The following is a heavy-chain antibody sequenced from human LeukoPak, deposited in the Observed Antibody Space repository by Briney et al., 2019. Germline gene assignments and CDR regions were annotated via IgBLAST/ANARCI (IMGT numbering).Heavy chain of an antibody. V-gene: IGHV1-18*04. J-gene: IGHJ6*04. CDR3: ARSQGIWFGELLSDYYYYGMDV. CDR2: ISAYNGNT. Sequence: ASVKVSCKASGYTFTSYGISWVRQAPGQGLEGMGWISAYNGNTNYAQKLPGRVTMTTDTSTTTAYTELRSLRSDDTAVYYCARSQGIWFGELLSDYYYYGMDVWGKGTTVTVSS. CDR1: GYTFTSYG. D-gene: IGHD3-10*01.